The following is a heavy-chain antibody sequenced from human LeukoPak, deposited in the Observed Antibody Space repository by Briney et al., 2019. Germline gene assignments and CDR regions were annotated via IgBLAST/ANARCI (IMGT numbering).Heavy chain of an antibody. V-gene: IGHV4-34*01. CDR3: ARGLRRRFLEWLPRYYFDY. D-gene: IGHD3-3*01. J-gene: IGHJ4*02. Sequence: SETLSLTCAVYGGSFSGYYWSWIRQPPGKGLEWIGEINHSGSTNYNPSPKSRVTISVDTSKNQFSLKLSSVTAADTAVYYCARGLRRRFLEWLPRYYFDYWGQGTLVTVSS. CDR1: GGSFSGYY. CDR2: INHSGST.